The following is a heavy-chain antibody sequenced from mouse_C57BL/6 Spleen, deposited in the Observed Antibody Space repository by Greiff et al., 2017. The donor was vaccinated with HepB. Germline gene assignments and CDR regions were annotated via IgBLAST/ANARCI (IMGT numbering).Heavy chain of an antibody. CDR3: ARGGYGDY. CDR2: IYPGGGYT. Sequence: QVQLKESGAELVRPGTSVKMSCKASGYTFTNYWIGWAKQRPGHGLEWIGDIYPGGGYTNYNEKFKGKATLTADKSSSTAYMQFSSLTSEDSAIYYCARGGYGDYWGQGTTLTVSS. V-gene: IGHV1-63*01. CDR1: GYTFTNYW. D-gene: IGHD3-1*01. J-gene: IGHJ2*01.